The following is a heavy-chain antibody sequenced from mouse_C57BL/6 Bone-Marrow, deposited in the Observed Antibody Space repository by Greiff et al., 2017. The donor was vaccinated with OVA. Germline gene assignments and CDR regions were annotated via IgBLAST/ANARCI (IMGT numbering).Heavy chain of an antibody. J-gene: IGHJ2*01. CDR1: GFTFSSYG. D-gene: IGHD2-12*01. CDR2: ISSGGSYT. CDR3: ASRLRRGFDY. V-gene: IGHV5-6*02. Sequence: EVKVVESGGDLVKPGGSLKLSCAASGFTFSSYGMSWVRQTPDKRLEWVATISSGGSYTYYPDSVKGRFTISRDNAKNTLYLQMSSLKSEDTAMYYCASRLRRGFDYWGQGTTLTVSS.